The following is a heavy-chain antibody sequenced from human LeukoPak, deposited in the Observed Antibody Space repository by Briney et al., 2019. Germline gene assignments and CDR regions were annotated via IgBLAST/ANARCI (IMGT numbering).Heavy chain of an antibody. V-gene: IGHV1-2*02. D-gene: IGHD3-10*01. Sequence: GASVKVSCKASGYTFTGYYIHWARQAPGQGLEWVGWINPKTGGTNYAQKFLDRVTMTTDMSTSTAYMELIRLRSRDTAVYYCARGNLWFGESPAPHYMDVWGKGTTVTVSS. CDR2: INPKTGGT. J-gene: IGHJ6*03. CDR1: GYTFTGYY. CDR3: ARGNLWFGESPAPHYMDV.